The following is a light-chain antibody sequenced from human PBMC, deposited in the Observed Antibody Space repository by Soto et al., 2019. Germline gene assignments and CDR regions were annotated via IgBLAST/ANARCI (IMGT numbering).Light chain of an antibody. Sequence: EIEMTQSPATLSVSPGERATLSCRASQSVSSNLVWYQQKPGQAPRLLIHGASTRATGNPGRFSGSGSGAEFTLTISSLQSEDYSVYFCQQYTDWPTFGQGTKVDIK. CDR2: GAS. V-gene: IGKV3-15*01. CDR1: QSVSSN. CDR3: QQYTDWPT. J-gene: IGKJ1*01.